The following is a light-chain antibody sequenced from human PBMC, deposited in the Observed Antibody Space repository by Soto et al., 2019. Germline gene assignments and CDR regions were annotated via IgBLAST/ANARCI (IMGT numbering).Light chain of an antibody. CDR1: QSVSSSY. J-gene: IGKJ2*02. Sequence: EIVLTQSPGTLSLSPGERATLSCRASQSVSSSYLAWYQQKPGQAPRLLIYGASSRATGIPDRFSGSVSGKDFTLTISRLEPEDFVVYYCQQYGSSPGTFGQGTKLEIK. CDR3: QQYGSSPGT. V-gene: IGKV3-20*01. CDR2: GAS.